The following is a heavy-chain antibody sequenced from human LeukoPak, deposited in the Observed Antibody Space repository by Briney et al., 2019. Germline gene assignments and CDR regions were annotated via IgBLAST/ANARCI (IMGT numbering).Heavy chain of an antibody. Sequence: SVKVTRKASVGTLSSYPISWVRQAPGQGLEWMGSIIPIFGIANYAQKFQGRVTITADKSTSTAYMELSSLRSEDTAVYYCASVAHQNYYYYGMDVWGQGTTVTVSS. V-gene: IGHV1-69*02. CDR3: ASVAHQNYYYYGMDV. D-gene: IGHD6-19*01. CDR1: VGTLSSYP. J-gene: IGHJ6*02. CDR2: IIPIFGIA.